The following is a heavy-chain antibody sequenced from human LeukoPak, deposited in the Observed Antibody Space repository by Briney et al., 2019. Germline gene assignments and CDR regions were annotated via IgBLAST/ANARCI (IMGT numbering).Heavy chain of an antibody. CDR1: GFTFSSYG. J-gene: IGHJ4*02. D-gene: IGHD2-15*01. CDR2: IWYDGSNK. Sequence: PGGSLRLSCAASGFTFSSYGMHWVRQAPGKGLEWVAVIWYDGSNKNYADSVKGRFTISRDNSKNTMYLQMNSLRAEDMAVYYCARDDCSGGSCYPDYWGQGTLVTVSS. CDR3: ARDDCSGGSCYPDY. V-gene: IGHV3-33*01.